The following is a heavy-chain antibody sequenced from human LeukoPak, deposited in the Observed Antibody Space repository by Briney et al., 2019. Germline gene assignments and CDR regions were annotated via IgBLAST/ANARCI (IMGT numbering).Heavy chain of an antibody. V-gene: IGHV7-4-1*02. CDR3: ARQGETAMALTDY. CDR1: GYTFTGYY. J-gene: IGHJ4*02. CDR2: INTNTGNP. D-gene: IGHD5-24*01. Sequence: ASVKVSCKASGYTFTGYYMHWVRQAPGQGLEWMGWINTNTGNPTYAQGFTGRFVFSLDTSVSTAYLQISSLKAEDTAVYYCARQGETAMALTDYWGQGTLVTVSS.